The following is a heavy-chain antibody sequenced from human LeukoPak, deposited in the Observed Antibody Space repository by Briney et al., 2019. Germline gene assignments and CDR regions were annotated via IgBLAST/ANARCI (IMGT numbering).Heavy chain of an antibody. CDR3: ATDVVAVTAFDI. J-gene: IGHJ3*02. V-gene: IGHV1-24*01. CDR2: FDPEDGET. D-gene: IGHD2-15*01. Sequence: APVKVSCKVSGYTLTELSMHWVRQAPGKGLEWMGGFDPEDGETIYAQKFQGRVTMTEDTSTDTAYMELSSLRSEDTAVYYCATDVVAVTAFDIWGQGTMVTVSS. CDR1: GYTLTELS.